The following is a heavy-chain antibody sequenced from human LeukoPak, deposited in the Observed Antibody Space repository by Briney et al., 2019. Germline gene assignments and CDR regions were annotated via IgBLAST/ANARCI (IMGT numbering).Heavy chain of an antibody. V-gene: IGHV1-69-2*01. Sequence: ASVKISCKVSGYTFTDYYMHWVQQAPGKGLEWMGLVDPEDGETIYAEKFQGRVTITADTSTDTAYMELSSLRSEDTAVYYCAREPYYDILTGYLDYWGQGTLVTVSS. CDR1: GYTFTDYY. CDR2: VDPEDGET. D-gene: IGHD3-9*01. J-gene: IGHJ4*02. CDR3: AREPYYDILTGYLDY.